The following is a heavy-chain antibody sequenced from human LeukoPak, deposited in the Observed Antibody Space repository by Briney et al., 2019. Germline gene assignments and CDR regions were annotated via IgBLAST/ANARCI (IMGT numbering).Heavy chain of an antibody. V-gene: IGHV3-7*01. CDR1: EFTFSTYW. Sequence: GGSLRLSCAASEFTFSTYWMTWVRQAPGKGLEWVANINQDGSEKNYVDSVKGRFTVSRDNAKNSLFLQMNSLRAEDTAVYYCATYRVRHLNSLDYWGRGTLVTVSS. CDR3: ATYRVRHLNSLDY. CDR2: INQDGSEK. D-gene: IGHD3-16*02. J-gene: IGHJ4*02.